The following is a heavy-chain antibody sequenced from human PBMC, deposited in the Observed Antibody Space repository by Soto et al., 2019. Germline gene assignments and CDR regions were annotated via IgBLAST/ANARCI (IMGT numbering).Heavy chain of an antibody. Sequence: QVQLQQWGAGLLKPSETLSLTCAVYGGSFSGYYWSWIRQPPGKGLEWIGEINHSGSTNYNPSLKSRVTISVDTSKNQFSLKLSSVTAADTAVYYCARRGFWSGYRHYFDYWGQGTLVTVSS. CDR3: ARRGFWSGYRHYFDY. D-gene: IGHD3-3*01. CDR2: INHSGST. V-gene: IGHV4-34*01. CDR1: GGSFSGYY. J-gene: IGHJ4*02.